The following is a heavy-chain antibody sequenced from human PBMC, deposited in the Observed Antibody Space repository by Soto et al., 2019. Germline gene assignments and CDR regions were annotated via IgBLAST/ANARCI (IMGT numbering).Heavy chain of an antibody. D-gene: IGHD2-2*01. CDR2: IYYSGST. CDR1: GGSFSDFY. Sequence: SETLSLTCAVYGGSFSDFYWTWIRQLPGKGLEWIGYIYYSGSTKYNPSLKSRVTISVDTSKNQLSLKLSSVTAADTAVYYCARQSCSSTSCYSWVSWFDPWGQGTLVTVSS. V-gene: IGHV4-59*08. J-gene: IGHJ5*02. CDR3: ARQSCSSTSCYSWVSWFDP.